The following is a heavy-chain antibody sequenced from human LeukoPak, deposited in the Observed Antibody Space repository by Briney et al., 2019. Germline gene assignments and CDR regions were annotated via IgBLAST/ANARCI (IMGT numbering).Heavy chain of an antibody. D-gene: IGHD1-1*01. J-gene: IGHJ4*02. Sequence: PGGSLRLSCAASGFIFSDYYMSWIRQAPGKGLEWVSYSSSSGSTIYYADSVKGRFTISRDNSKKTVYLQMNSLRSDDTAVYYCARGTYFDYWGQGTLVTVSS. CDR1: GFIFSDYY. CDR3: ARGTYFDY. V-gene: IGHV3-11*01. CDR2: SSSSGSTI.